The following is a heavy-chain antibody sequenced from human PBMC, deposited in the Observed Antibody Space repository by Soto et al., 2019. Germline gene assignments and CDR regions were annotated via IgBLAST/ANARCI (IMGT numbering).Heavy chain of an antibody. Sequence: QAQLVESGGGVVQPGRSLSLSCAASGLTFMRYAMHWVRQAPGKGLEWVAIISYGGSNKYYADSVRGRVPISRDNSNNTLYLQLNSLRAEDTAVYYCASDREGYSGFDYPAYWGQGTLVTVSS. CDR2: ISYGGSNK. D-gene: IGHD5-12*01. CDR1: GLTFMRYA. V-gene: IGHV3-30-3*01. CDR3: ASDREGYSGFDYPAY. J-gene: IGHJ4*02.